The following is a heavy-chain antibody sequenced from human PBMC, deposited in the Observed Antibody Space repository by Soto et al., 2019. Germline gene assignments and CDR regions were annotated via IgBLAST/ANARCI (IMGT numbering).Heavy chain of an antibody. CDR1: GDSVTSGSYY. CDR3: AREWGLLPYYVMNV. V-gene: IGHV4-61*03. J-gene: IGHJ6*02. D-gene: IGHD7-27*01. CDR2: ISYTGRT. Sequence: QVQLQESAPGLVKPSETLSLTCIVSGDSVTSGSYYWTWLRQPPGKGPEWIGYISYTGRTKYNPSLQSRVTISVDTSKNDFSLNLSSVTAADTAVYFCAREWGLLPYYVMNVWGHGTAVTVSS.